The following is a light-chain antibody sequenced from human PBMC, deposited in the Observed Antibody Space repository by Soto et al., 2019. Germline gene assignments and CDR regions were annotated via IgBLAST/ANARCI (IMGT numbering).Light chain of an antibody. V-gene: IGKV3-20*01. CDR1: HSVSSNY. J-gene: IGKJ1*01. Sequence: EIVLTQSPGTLSLSPGERATLSCRSSHSVSSNYLAWYQQKPGQAPRLLIYDVSSRATGIPDMFSGSGSGTDFTLTISRLEPVDFAVYYCQQYGISPTFGQGTKVEIK. CDR2: DVS. CDR3: QQYGISPT.